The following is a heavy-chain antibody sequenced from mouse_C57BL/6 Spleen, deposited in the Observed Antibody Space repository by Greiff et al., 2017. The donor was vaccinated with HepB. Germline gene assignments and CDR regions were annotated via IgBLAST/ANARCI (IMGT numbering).Heavy chain of an antibody. J-gene: IGHJ3*01. D-gene: IGHD2-3*01. V-gene: IGHV10-3*01. CDR1: GFTFNTYA. CDR2: IRSKSSNYAT. CDR3: VRGPLDGYYDVAWFAY. Sequence: DVQLVESGGGLVQPKGSLKLSCAASGFTFNTYAMHWVRPAPGKGLEWVARIRSKSSNYATYYADSVKDRFTISRDDSQSMLYLQMNNLKTEDTAMYYCVRGPLDGYYDVAWFAYWGQGTLVTVSA.